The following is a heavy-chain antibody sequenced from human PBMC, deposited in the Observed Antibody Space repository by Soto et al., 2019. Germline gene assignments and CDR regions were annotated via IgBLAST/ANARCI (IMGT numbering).Heavy chain of an antibody. V-gene: IGHV4-34*01. CDR2: INPSKGA. D-gene: IGHD3-16*01. Sequence: QAHLQQWGAGLVRPSETLSLTCAVYGESVSDSYWTWIRRSPGRGLEGLGEINPSKGATYNPSLKRRVSISLDTSKRQLSLKLFSATAADTAVYYCARCVMEGAFKGGRRSYYWFLDLWGRGTLVAVSS. J-gene: IGHJ2*01. CDR1: GESVSDSY. CDR3: ARCVMEGAFKGGRRSYYWFLDL.